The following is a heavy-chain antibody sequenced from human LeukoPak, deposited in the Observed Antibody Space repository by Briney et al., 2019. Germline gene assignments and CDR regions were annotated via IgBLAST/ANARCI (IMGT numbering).Heavy chain of an antibody. CDR3: ARDSRRSGYYYYYYYMDV. V-gene: IGHV1-2*02. CDR1: GYTFTGYY. D-gene: IGHD3-22*01. J-gene: IGHJ6*03. Sequence: ASVKVSCKASGYTFTGYYMHWVRQAPGQGLEWMGWINPNSGGTNYAQKFQGRVTMTRDTSISTAYMELSRLRSDDTAVYYCARDSRRSGYYYYYYYMDVWGKGATVTVSS. CDR2: INPNSGGT.